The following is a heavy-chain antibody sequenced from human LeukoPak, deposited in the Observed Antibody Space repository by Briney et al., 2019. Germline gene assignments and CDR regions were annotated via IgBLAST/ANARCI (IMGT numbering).Heavy chain of an antibody. CDR3: SMVPYSNGPGVDDY. D-gene: IGHD3-10*01. J-gene: IGHJ4*02. CDR1: GGTLSSYA. V-gene: IGHV1-69*05. Sequence: SVKVSCKASGGTLSSYAISWVRQAPGQGLEWMGGFIPTFGTGNDAQMLQGRVTITTDETTSTDYMGLSSLEPEDSAGDYRSMVPYSNGPGVDDYWGQRTLVTVSS. CDR2: FIPTFGTG.